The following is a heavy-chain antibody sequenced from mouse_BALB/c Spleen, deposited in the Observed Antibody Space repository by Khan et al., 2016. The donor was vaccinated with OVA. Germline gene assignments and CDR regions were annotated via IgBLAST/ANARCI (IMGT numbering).Heavy chain of an antibody. CDR2: ISTYYGDV. D-gene: IGHD1-1*02. V-gene: IGHV1S137*01. Sequence: QVQLQQSGAKLVRPGVSVKISCKGSGYTFTDYAMHWVKQSHAKSLEWIGVISTYYGDVDYSQKFKGKATMTVDRSSSTAYMELARLTSEDSAIYYCARGGKFAYWGQGTLVTVSA. J-gene: IGHJ3*01. CDR3: ARGGKFAY. CDR1: GYTFTDYA.